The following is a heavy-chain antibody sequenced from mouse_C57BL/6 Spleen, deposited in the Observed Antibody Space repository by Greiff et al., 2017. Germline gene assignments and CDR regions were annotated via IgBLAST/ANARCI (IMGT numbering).Heavy chain of an antibody. Sequence: EVQLQQSGPELVKPGASVKISCKASGYTFTDYYMNWVKQSHGKSLEWIGDINPNNGGTSYNQKFKGKATLTVYKSSNTAYMELRSLTSEDSAVYYCARRATDAIDYWGQGTSVTVSS. V-gene: IGHV1-26*01. CDR3: ARRATDAIDY. D-gene: IGHD3-1*01. CDR1: GYTFTDYY. J-gene: IGHJ4*01. CDR2: INPNNGGT.